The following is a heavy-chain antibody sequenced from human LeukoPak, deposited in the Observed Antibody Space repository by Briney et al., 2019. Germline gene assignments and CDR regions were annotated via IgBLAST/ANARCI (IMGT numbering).Heavy chain of an antibody. V-gene: IGHV4-61*02. CDR3: ARGRRYSSHFDY. Sequence: SETLSLTCTVSGGSISSGSYYWSWIRQPAGKGLEWIGRIYTSGSTNYNPSLKSRVTISVDTSKNQFSLKLSSVTAADTAVYYCARGRRYSSHFDYWGQGTLVTVSS. J-gene: IGHJ4*02. CDR2: IYTSGST. CDR1: GGSISSGSYY. D-gene: IGHD6-13*01.